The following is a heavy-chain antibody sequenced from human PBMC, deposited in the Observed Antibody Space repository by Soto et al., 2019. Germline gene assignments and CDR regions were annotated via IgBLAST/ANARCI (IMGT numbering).Heavy chain of an antibody. V-gene: IGHV4-4*02. Sequence: QVRLQESGPRLVKPSGTLSLTCAVSGDSITSNYWWSWVRQPPGKGLEWIGEVFHSGAGNYNPSLKSRVTISLDKSNNQFSLTLTSVTAADTAIYYCARNPFDYWGQGTLVTVSS. J-gene: IGHJ4*02. CDR2: VFHSGAG. CDR3: ARNPFDY. CDR1: GDSITSNYW.